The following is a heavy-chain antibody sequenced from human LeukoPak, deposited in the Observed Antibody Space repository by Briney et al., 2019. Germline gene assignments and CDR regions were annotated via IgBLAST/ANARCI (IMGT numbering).Heavy chain of an antibody. CDR2: FDPEDGET. CDR1: GYTLTELS. D-gene: IGHD3-10*01. J-gene: IGHJ4*02. V-gene: IGHV1-24*01. CDR3: ARDPPRRITMVRGVIKEDY. Sequence: GASVKVSCKVSGYTLTELSMHWVRQAPGKGLEWMGGFDPEDGETIYAQKFQGRVTMTEDTSTDTAYMELSRLRSDDTAVYYCARDPPRRITMVRGVIKEDYWGQGTLVTVSS.